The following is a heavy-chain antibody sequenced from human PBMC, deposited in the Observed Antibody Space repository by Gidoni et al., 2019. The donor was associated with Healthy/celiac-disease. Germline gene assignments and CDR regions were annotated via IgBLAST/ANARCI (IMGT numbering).Heavy chain of an antibody. CDR1: GGSFSGYF. CDR3: AAGFNYGDYVEYFDY. CDR2: INHSGST. V-gene: IGHV4-34*01. D-gene: IGHD4-17*01. J-gene: IGHJ4*02. Sequence: QVQLQQWGAGLLKPSETLSLTCAVYGGSFSGYFWSWIRQPPGKGLEWIGEINHSGSTNYNPSLKSRVTISVDTSKNQFSLKLSSLTAADTAIYYCAAGFNYGDYVEYFDYWGQGTPVTVSS.